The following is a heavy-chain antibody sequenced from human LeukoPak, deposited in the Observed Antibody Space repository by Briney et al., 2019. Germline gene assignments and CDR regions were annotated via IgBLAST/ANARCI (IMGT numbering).Heavy chain of an antibody. V-gene: IGHV4-30-4*01. CDR2: IYYSGST. Sequence: SQTLSLTCTVSGGSISSGDYYWSWIRQPPGKGLEWIGYIYYSGSTYYNPSLKSRLTISVDTSNNQFALKLSSVTAADTAVYYCARGGSQPGFDYWGQGTVVTVSS. CDR3: ARGGSQPGFDY. D-gene: IGHD3-10*01. J-gene: IGHJ4*02. CDR1: GGSISSGDYY.